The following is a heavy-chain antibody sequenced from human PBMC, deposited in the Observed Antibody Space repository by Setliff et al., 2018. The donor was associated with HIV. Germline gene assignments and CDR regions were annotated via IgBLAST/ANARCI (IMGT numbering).Heavy chain of an antibody. CDR1: GVSISSHY. Sequence: SETLSLTCTVSGVSISSHYWSWIRQPPGKGLEWIGNVYFSGDATYNPSLKSRATISISTSRNQFSLKLKSVTAADTAIYYCARDIAAAYFDYWGPGTLVTVSS. CDR2: VYFSGDA. CDR3: ARDIAAAYFDY. D-gene: IGHD6-13*01. V-gene: IGHV4-59*11. J-gene: IGHJ4*02.